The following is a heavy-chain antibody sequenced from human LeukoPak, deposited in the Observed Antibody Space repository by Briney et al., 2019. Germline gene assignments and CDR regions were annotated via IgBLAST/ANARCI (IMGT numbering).Heavy chain of an antibody. D-gene: IGHD2-2*01. CDR3: ARAARPTEDIVVVPAAIGRGYNWFDP. Sequence: KPSETLSLTCTVSGGSISSSSYYWGWIRQPPGKGLEWIGSIYYSGSTYYNPSLKSRVTISVDTSKNQFSLKLSSVTAADTAVYYCARAARPTEDIVVVPAAIGRGYNWFDPWGQGTLVTVSS. J-gene: IGHJ5*02. CDR1: GGSISSSSYY. CDR2: IYYSGST. V-gene: IGHV4-39*07.